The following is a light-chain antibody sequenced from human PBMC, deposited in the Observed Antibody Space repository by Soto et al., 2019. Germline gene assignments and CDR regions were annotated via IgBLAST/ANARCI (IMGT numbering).Light chain of an antibody. CDR2: NAS. CDR1: QNVGTSY. J-gene: IGKJ1*01. Sequence: IVLTQSPGTLSLSPEERATLSCRASQNVGTSYLAWHQQKPGQAPRLLIYNASSRAPGIPDRFSGSGSGTDFTLTISRLEAEDFSGYYCQHYGGSPTWTFGQGT. V-gene: IGKV3-20*01. CDR3: QHYGGSPTWT.